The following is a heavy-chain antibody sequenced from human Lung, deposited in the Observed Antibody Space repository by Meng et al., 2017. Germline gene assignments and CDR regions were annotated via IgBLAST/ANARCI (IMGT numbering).Heavy chain of an antibody. D-gene: IGHD6-13*01. CDR3: ARDEDISAAGKLFGDY. CDR1: GYTFPDYW. V-gene: IGHV1-2*06. CDR2: INPKSGDT. J-gene: IGHJ4*02. Sequence: QARVVEVAGGVKRPGGVVKVSCKASGYTFPDYWLHRVRRAHGQGLEWMGRINPKSGDTHYAQRFQGRVTMTGDTSISTAYMELSGLRSDDTAMYYCARDEDISAAGKLFGDYWGQGTLVTVSS.